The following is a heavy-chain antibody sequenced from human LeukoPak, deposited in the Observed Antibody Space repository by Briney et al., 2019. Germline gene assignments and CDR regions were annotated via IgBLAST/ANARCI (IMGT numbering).Heavy chain of an antibody. J-gene: IGHJ5*02. Sequence: PSETLSLTCTVSGGSISSGSYYWSWIRQPAGKGLEWIGRIYTSGSTNYNPSLKSRVTISVDTSKNQFSLKLSSVTAADTAVYYCASTMGGLGHTTAWGQGTLVTVSS. V-gene: IGHV4-61*02. CDR3: ASTMGGLGHTTA. CDR2: IYTSGST. D-gene: IGHD1-26*01. CDR1: GGSISSGSYY.